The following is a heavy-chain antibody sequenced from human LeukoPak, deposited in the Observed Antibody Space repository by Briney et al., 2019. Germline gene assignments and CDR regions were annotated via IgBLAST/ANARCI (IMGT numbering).Heavy chain of an antibody. CDR2: IYYSGST. Sequence: SETLSLTCTVSGGSISSYYWSWIRQPPGKGLEWIGYIYYSGSTNYNPSLKSRVAISLDTSKNQFSLKLSSVTAADTAVYYCARAHSIASYYYGVDVWGQGTTVTVSS. D-gene: IGHD2/OR15-2a*01. CDR3: ARAHSIASYYYGVDV. CDR1: GGSISSYY. J-gene: IGHJ6*02. V-gene: IGHV4-59*08.